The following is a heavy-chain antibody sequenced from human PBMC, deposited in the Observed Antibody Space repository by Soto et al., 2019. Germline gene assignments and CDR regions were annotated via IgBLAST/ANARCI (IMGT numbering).Heavy chain of an antibody. CDR1: GYSFTSYW. J-gene: IGHJ6*02. CDR2: IDPSDSYT. V-gene: IGHV5-10-1*01. CDR3: ARQDHYYYYGMDV. Sequence: PGESLKSSGKGSGYSFTSYWISWVRQMPGKGLEWMGRIDPSDSYTNYSPSFQGHVTISADKSISTAYLQWSSLKASDTAMYYCARQDHYYYYGMDVWGQGTTVTVSS.